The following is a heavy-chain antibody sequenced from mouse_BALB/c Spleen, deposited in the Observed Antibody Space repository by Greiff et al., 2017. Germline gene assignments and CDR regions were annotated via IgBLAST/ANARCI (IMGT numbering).Heavy chain of an antibody. CDR3: ASDGNYAMDY. J-gene: IGHJ4*01. CDR2: ISSGSSTI. Sequence: EVQVVESGGGLVQPGGSRKLSCAASGFNFSSFGMHWVRQAPEKGLEWVAYISSGSSTIYYADTVKGRFTISRDNPKNTLFLQMTSLRSEDTAMYYCASDGNYAMDYWGQGTSVTVSS. D-gene: IGHD1-1*01. V-gene: IGHV5-17*02. CDR1: GFNFSSFG.